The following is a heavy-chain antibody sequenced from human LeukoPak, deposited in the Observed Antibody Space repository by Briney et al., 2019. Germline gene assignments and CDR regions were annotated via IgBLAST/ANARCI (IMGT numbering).Heavy chain of an antibody. Sequence: ASVKVSCKISGYTLSTLSMHWVRQAPGKGLEWMAGFDPEDGSTIYAEKFQGRVTMTEDTSTHTTYMELSSLRSEDTAVYYCAALPQRYTRGFSPLWNWGQGTLVTVSS. CDR1: GYTLSTLS. V-gene: IGHV1-24*01. J-gene: IGHJ4*02. CDR2: FDPEDGST. D-gene: IGHD3-9*01. CDR3: AALPQRYTRGFSPLWN.